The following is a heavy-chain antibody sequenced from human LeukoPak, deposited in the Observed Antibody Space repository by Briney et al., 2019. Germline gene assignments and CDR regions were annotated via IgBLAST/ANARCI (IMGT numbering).Heavy chain of an antibody. Sequence: GVLRLSCEASGFTFTTYSMTWVRQAPGKGLEWVSIISSGSSAIFSADALKGRFTISRDDAKNLLYLDMNSLRAEDTAVYYCARDMYSSGWYVRGCAFDIWGQGTMVTVSS. J-gene: IGHJ3*02. D-gene: IGHD6-19*01. V-gene: IGHV3-21*01. CDR2: ISSGSSAI. CDR1: GFTFTTYS. CDR3: ARDMYSSGWYVRGCAFDI.